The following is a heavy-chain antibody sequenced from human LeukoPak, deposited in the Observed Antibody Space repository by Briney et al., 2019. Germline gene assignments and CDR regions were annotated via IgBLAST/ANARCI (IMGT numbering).Heavy chain of an antibody. CDR3: AREESGWFYFDY. CDR1: GGSFSGYY. Sequence: SETPSLTCAVYGGSFSGYYWSWIRQPPGKGLEWIGEINHSGSTNYNPSLKSRVTISVDTSKNQFSLKLSSVTAADTAVYYCAREESGWFYFDYWGQGTLVTVSS. V-gene: IGHV4-34*01. J-gene: IGHJ4*02. D-gene: IGHD6-19*01. CDR2: INHSGST.